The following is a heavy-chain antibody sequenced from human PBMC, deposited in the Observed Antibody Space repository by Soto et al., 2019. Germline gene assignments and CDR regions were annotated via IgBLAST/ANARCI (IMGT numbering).Heavy chain of an antibody. CDR1: GYTFTSYD. D-gene: IGHD3-16*01. J-gene: IGHJ4*02. V-gene: IGHV1-8*01. CDR3: ARDAPGDYVWGSDDY. Sequence: QVQLVQSGAEVKKPGASVKVSCKASGYTFTSYDINWVRQATGQGLEWMGWMNPTSGNTGYAQKFQGRVTMTRNTSISTAYRELTSLRSEDTAVYYCARDAPGDYVWGSDDYWGQGTLVTVSS. CDR2: MNPTSGNT.